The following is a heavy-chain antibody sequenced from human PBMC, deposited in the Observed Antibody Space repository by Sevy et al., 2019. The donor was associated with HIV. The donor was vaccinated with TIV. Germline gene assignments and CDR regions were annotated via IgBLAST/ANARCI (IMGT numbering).Heavy chain of an antibody. D-gene: IGHD2-21*02. CDR3: ARLFSCGGDCYYLDY. CDR2: MSHDGNYK. J-gene: IGHJ4*02. V-gene: IGHV3-30*04. Sequence: GGSLRLSCAASGFTFSDYDMHWVRQAPGKGLEWVAVMSHDGNYKNHADSVKVRFTISRDNFKNTLYLQMNSLRVEVPAVYFCARLFSCGGDCYYLDYWGQGAPVTVSS. CDR1: GFTFSDYD.